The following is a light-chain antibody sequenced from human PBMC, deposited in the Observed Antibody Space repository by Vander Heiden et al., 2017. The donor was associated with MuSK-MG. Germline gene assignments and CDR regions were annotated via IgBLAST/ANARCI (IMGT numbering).Light chain of an antibody. J-gene: IGKJ1*01. CDR3: QQAQYFPRT. Sequence: SPITRSSSTVSASVGDSVTITCRASQDISTWLAWYQQKPGKAPKLLIYAASSLQRGVPSRFSGSGSGTDFTLTISSLQPEDIAIYYCQQAQYFPRTFRPGTKVEI. CDR1: QDISTW. CDR2: AAS. V-gene: IGKV1-12*01.